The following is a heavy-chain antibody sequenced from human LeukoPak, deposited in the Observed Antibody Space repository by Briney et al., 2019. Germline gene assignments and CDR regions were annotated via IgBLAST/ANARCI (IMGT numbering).Heavy chain of an antibody. V-gene: IGHV4-34*01. CDR1: GGSFSDYF. CDR3: ARRHAHPLDGDNSQFAFNI. D-gene: IGHD4-23*01. Sequence: SETLSLTCAVYGGSFSDYFWSWVRQPPGRGLEWLGEINQRGSSTYNPSLKSRVTISVDTSKNQFSLKLSSVTAADTAVYYCARRHAHPLDGDNSQFAFNIWGQGTMVTVSS. CDR2: INQRGSS. J-gene: IGHJ3*02.